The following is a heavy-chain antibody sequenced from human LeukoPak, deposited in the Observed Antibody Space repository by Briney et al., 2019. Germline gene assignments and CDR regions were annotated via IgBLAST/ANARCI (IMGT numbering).Heavy chain of an antibody. CDR2: IIPIFGTA. J-gene: IGHJ4*02. V-gene: IGHV1-69*13. CDR3: ASSNSSSWSLDY. CDR1: GGTFSSYA. D-gene: IGHD6-13*01. Sequence: GASVKVSCKASGGTFSSYAISWVRQAPGQGLEWMGGIIPIFGTANYAQKFQGRVTITADGSTSTAYMELSSLRSEDTAVYYCASSNSSSWSLDYWGQGTLDTVSS.